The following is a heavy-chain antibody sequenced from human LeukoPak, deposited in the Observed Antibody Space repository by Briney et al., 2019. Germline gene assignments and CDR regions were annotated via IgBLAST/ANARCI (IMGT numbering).Heavy chain of an antibody. J-gene: IGHJ5*02. CDR1: GYTFTGYY. V-gene: IGHV1-2*02. CDR3: APLVRAKPIRGGLDP. CDR2: INPNSGGT. Sequence: GASVKVSCKASGYTFTGYYMHWVRQAPGQGLEWMGWINPNSGGTNYAQKFQGRVTMTRDTSISTAYMELSRLRSDDTAVYYCAPLVRAKPIRGGLDPWGQGTLVTVSS. D-gene: IGHD2-21*01.